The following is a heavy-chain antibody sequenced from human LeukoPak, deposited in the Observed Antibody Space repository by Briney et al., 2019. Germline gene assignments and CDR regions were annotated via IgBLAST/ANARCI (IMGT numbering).Heavy chain of an antibody. CDR3: ARYFERGLGVIDY. D-gene: IGHD3/OR15-3a*01. CDR1: GFTFSTNW. CDR2: ISTDGSST. Sequence: PGGSLSLSCSASGFTFSTNWMHWVRQAPGKGLVWVSRISTDGSSTTYADSVKGRFTISRDNAKNTLYLQMNSLRAEDTAVYYCARYFERGLGVIDYWGQGTLVTVSS. V-gene: IGHV3-74*01. J-gene: IGHJ4*02.